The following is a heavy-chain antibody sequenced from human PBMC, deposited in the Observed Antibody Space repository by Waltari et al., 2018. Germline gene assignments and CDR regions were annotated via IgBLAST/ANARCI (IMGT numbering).Heavy chain of an antibody. CDR2: IIPIFGTA. CDR1: GGTFTSDA. J-gene: IGHJ3*02. Sequence: QVQLGQSGAEVKKPGSSVKVSCKASGGTFTSDAISWVRQAPGQGLEWMGGIIPIFGTANYAQKFQGRVTITADESTSTAYMELSSLRSEDTAVYYCARGYSSSFSFAFDIWGQGTMVTVSS. D-gene: IGHD6-13*01. CDR3: ARGYSSSFSFAFDI. V-gene: IGHV1-69*01.